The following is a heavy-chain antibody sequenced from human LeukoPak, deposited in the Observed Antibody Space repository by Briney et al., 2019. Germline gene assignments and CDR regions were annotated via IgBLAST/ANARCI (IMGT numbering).Heavy chain of an antibody. CDR3: ARGMVGATGFDY. CDR2: IYYSGST. V-gene: IGHV4-59*01. Sequence: SETLSLTCTVSGGSFSSYYWSWIRQPPGKGLEWIGYIYYSGSTDYNPSLKSRVTISVETSKNQFSLNLSSVTAAYTAVYYCARGMVGATGFDYWGQGTLVTVSS. D-gene: IGHD1-26*01. CDR1: GGSFSSYY. J-gene: IGHJ4*02.